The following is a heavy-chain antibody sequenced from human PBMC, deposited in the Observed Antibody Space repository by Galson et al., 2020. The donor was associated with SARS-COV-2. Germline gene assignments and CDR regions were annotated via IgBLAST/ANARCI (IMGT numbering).Heavy chain of an antibody. Sequence: GGSLRLSCAASGFTFSSYGMHWVRQAPGKGLEWVAVIWYDGSNKYYADSVKGRFTISRDNSKNTLYLQMNSLRAEDTAVYYCARDLGFNDGQQLGQPWGQGTLVTVSS. CDR3: ARDLGFNDGQQLGQP. CDR2: IWYDGSNK. V-gene: IGHV3-33*08. D-gene: IGHD6-13*01. J-gene: IGHJ4*02. CDR1: GFTFSSYG.